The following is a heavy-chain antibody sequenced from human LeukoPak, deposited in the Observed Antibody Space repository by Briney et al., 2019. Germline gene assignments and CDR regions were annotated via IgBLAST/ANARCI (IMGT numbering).Heavy chain of an antibody. V-gene: IGHV1-69*05. CDR3: ARVITEAGSMHFDY. CDR1: GGTFSSYA. J-gene: IGHJ4*02. CDR2: IIPIFGTA. D-gene: IGHD6-19*01. Sequence: SSVKVSCKASGGTFSSYAISWVRQAPGQGLEWMGRIIPIFGTANYAQKFQGGVTITTDESTSTAYMELSSLRSEDTAVYYCARVITEAGSMHFDYWGQGTLVTVSS.